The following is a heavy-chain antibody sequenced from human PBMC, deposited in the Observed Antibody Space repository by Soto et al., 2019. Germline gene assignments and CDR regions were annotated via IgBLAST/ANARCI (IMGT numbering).Heavy chain of an antibody. D-gene: IGHD2-15*01. CDR1: GYTFTSYA. CDR3: AKTKRVVAATSQFDP. CDR2: INAGNGNT. Sequence: GASVKLSCKASGYTFTSYAVHWVRQAPGQRLEWMGWINAGNGNTKYSQKFQGRVTITRDTSASTAYMELSSLRSEDTAVYYCAKTKRVVAATSQFDPWGQGTLVTVSS. J-gene: IGHJ5*02. V-gene: IGHV1-3*01.